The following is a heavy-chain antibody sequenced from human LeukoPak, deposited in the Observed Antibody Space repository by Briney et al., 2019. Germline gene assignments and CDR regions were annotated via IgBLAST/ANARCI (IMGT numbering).Heavy chain of an antibody. D-gene: IGHD2-2*01. CDR3: ARFGYCSSTSCSREYYYYYMDV. CDR1: GGSISSGGYY. V-gene: IGHV4-30-2*01. CDR2: IYHSGST. J-gene: IGHJ6*03. Sequence: SETLSLTCTVSGGSISSGGYYWSWIRQPPGKGLEWIGYIYHSGSTYYNPSLKSRVTISVDRSKNQFSLKLSSVTAADTAVYYCARFGYCSSTSCSREYYYYYMDVWGKGTTVTVSS.